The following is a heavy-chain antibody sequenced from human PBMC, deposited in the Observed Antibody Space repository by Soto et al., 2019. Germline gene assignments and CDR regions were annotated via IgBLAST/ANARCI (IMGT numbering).Heavy chain of an antibody. J-gene: IGHJ6*02. V-gene: IGHV1-18*01. CDR3: ARSWVTGNGGIDV. CDR1: GYTFTSYG. D-gene: IGHD1-1*01. CDR2: INGYTGNT. Sequence: QVQLVQSGAEMKKPGASVKVSCKASGYTFTSYGLSWVRQAPGQGLEWMGWINGYTGNTNYAQKFQGRVTMTTDTATNTASLDLWTLISDDTVVYYCARSWVTGNGGIDVWGQGTTVTVAS.